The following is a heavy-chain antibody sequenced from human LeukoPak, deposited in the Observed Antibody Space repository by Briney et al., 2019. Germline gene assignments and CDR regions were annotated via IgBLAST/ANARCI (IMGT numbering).Heavy chain of an antibody. Sequence: PSETLSLTCTVSGGSISSYYWSWIRQPPGKGLEWIGYIYYSGSTNYNPSLKSRVTISVDTSKNQFSLKLSSVTAADTAVYYCARVVRYFDGTNDAFDIWGQGTMVTVSS. V-gene: IGHV4-59*01. D-gene: IGHD3-9*01. CDR1: GGSISSYY. J-gene: IGHJ3*02. CDR3: ARVVRYFDGTNDAFDI. CDR2: IYYSGST.